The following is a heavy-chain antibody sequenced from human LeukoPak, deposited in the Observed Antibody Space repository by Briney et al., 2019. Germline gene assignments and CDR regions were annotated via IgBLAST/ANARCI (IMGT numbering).Heavy chain of an antibody. CDR2: ISSSGSTI. CDR3: ARGPEVYYYYYMDV. CDR1: GFTFSNYG. V-gene: IGHV3-48*01. J-gene: IGHJ6*03. Sequence: PGGSLRLSCAASGFTFSNYGMNWVRQAPGRGLEGVSYISSSGSTIYYVDSVKGRFTISRDNAKNSLYLQMNSLRAEDTAVYYCARGPEVYYYYYMDVWGKGTTVTVSS.